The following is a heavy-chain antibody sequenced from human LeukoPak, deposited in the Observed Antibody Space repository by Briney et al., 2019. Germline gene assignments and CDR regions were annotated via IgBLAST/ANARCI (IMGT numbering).Heavy chain of an antibody. D-gene: IGHD3-3*01. CDR2: IYYSGST. CDR1: GGSISNGDHY. J-gene: IGHJ5*02. Sequence: ASETLSLTCTVSGGSISNGDHYWSWIRQHPGKGLEWIGHIYYSGSTYYNPSLKSRGIISVETSKNQFSLKLSSVTAADTAVYYCARRGFWSGYYMAWFDPWGQGTLVTVSS. V-gene: IGHV4-31*03. CDR3: ARRGFWSGYYMAWFDP.